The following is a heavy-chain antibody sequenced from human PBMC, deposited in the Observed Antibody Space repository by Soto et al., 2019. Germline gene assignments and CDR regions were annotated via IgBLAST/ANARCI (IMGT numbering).Heavy chain of an antibody. J-gene: IGHJ5*02. CDR3: ARVKDYSNYDLSWFDP. Sequence: ASVKVSCKASGYTFTSYGISWVRQSPGQGLEWMGWISAYSGNTNYAQKLQGRVTMTTDTSTSTAYMELRSLRSDDTAVYYCARVKDYSNYDLSWFDPWGQGTLVTVSS. CDR1: GYTFTSYG. D-gene: IGHD4-4*01. CDR2: ISAYSGNT. V-gene: IGHV1-18*01.